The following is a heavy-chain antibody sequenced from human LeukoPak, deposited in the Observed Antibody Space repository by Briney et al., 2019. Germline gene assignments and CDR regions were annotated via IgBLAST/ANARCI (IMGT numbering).Heavy chain of an antibody. Sequence: GESLKISCQVSGYIFTNYWIGWVRQLPGKGLEGVGIIYSGDSDTRYSPSFQGQVTISADKSISTAYLQWSSLRASDTAMYYCARPERAQDAFDIWGRGTMVAVSS. D-gene: IGHD1-26*01. J-gene: IGHJ3*02. CDR1: GYIFTNYW. CDR3: ARPERAQDAFDI. V-gene: IGHV5-51*01. CDR2: IYSGDSDT.